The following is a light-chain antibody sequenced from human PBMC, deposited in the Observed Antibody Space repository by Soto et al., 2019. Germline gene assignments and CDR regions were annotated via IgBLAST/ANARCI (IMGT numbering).Light chain of an antibody. Sequence: DILMTQSPSTLSASVGDRVTITCRASQSISEYLAWYQQKPGKAPKLLISKASTLESGVPSRFSGSGSGAEFTLTISSLQPDDAATYYCQQYNSYSTFGQGTKVEDK. J-gene: IGKJ1*01. CDR2: KAS. CDR3: QQYNSYST. CDR1: QSISEY. V-gene: IGKV1-5*03.